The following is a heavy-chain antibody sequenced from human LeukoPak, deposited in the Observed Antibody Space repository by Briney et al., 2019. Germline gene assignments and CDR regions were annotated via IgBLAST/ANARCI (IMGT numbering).Heavy chain of an antibody. CDR1: GYTFTGYY. V-gene: IGHV1-2*02. J-gene: IGHJ4*02. CDR3: ARDPGSTLRYYDILTGYRPFDY. Sequence: ASVTVTCKASGYTFTGYYMHWVRQAPGQGLEWMGWINPNSGGTNYAQKFQGRVTMTRDTSISTAYMELSRLRSDDTAVYYCARDPGSTLRYYDILTGYRPFDYWGQGTLITVSS. D-gene: IGHD3-9*01. CDR2: INPNSGGT.